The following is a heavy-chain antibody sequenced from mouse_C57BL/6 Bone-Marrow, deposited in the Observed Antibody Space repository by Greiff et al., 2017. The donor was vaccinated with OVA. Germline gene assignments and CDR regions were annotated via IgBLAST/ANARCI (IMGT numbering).Heavy chain of an antibody. V-gene: IGHV1-66*01. Sequence: QVQLQQSGPELVKPGASVKISCKASGYSFTSYYIHWVKQRPGQGLEWIGWIYPGSGNTKYNEKFKGKATLTADTSSRTAYMQLSSLTSEDSAVYYCAREDPLYYAMDYWGQGTSVTVSS. CDR2: IYPGSGNT. J-gene: IGHJ4*01. CDR1: GYSFTSYY. CDR3: AREDPLYYAMDY.